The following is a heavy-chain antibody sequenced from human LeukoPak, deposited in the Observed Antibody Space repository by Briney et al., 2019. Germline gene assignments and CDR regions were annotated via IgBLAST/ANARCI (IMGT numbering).Heavy chain of an antibody. CDR1: GFTFGDYA. V-gene: IGHV3-49*03. J-gene: IGHJ4*02. Sequence: PGGSLRLSCTASGFTFGDYAMSWFRQAPGKGLEWVGFIRSKAYGCTTEYAASVKGRFTISRDDSKSIAYLQMNSLKTEDTAVYYCTREVGYSSSWYRAMGHYYFDYWGQGTLVTVSS. D-gene: IGHD6-13*01. CDR3: TREVGYSSSWYRAMGHYYFDY. CDR2: IRSKAYGCTT.